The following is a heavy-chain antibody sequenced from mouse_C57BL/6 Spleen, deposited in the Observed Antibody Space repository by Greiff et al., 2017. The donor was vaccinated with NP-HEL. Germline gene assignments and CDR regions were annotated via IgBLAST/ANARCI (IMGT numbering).Heavy chain of an antibody. Sequence: QVQLQQSGPELVKPGASVKISCKASGYAFSSSWMNWVKQRPGKGLEWIGRIYPGDGDTNYNGKFKGKATLTADKSSSTAYMQLSSLTSEDSAVYFCARYGGYYEGDYFDYWGQGTTLTVSS. CDR2: IYPGDGDT. V-gene: IGHV1-82*01. CDR1: GYAFSSSW. J-gene: IGHJ2*01. D-gene: IGHD2-3*01. CDR3: ARYGGYYEGDYFDY.